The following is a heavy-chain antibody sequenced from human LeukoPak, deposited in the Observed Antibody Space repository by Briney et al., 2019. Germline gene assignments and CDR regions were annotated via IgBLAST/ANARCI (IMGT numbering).Heavy chain of an antibody. D-gene: IGHD3-9*01. CDR1: GFTVSSNY. Sequence: GGSLRLSCAASGFTVSSNYMSWVRQAPGKGLEWVSVIYSGVNTYYADSVKDRFTISRDNSKNTLYLQMNSLRAEDTAVYYCARVSQGYDILTGYYMGGSCDYWGQGTLVTVSS. J-gene: IGHJ4*02. CDR3: ARVSQGYDILTGYYMGGSCDY. V-gene: IGHV3-66*01. CDR2: IYSGVNT.